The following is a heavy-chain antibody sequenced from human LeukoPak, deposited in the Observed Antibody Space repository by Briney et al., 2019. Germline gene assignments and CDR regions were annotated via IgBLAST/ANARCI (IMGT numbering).Heavy chain of an antibody. J-gene: IGHJ5*02. V-gene: IGHV1-2*02. Sequence: ASVKVSCKASGYTFTGYYMHWVRQAPGQGLEWMGWINPNSGGTNYAQKFQGRVTMTRDASISTAYMELSRLRSDDTAVYYCAREKRVAGSRGGFDPWGQGTLVTVSS. CDR2: INPNSGGT. CDR3: AREKRVAGSRGGFDP. CDR1: GYTFTGYY. D-gene: IGHD6-19*01.